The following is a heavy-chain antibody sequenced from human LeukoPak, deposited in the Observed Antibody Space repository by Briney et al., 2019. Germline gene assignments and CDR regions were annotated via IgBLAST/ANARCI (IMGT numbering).Heavy chain of an antibody. D-gene: IGHD3-10*02. CDR2: ISSSGSTV. J-gene: IGHJ6*04. Sequence: GGSLRLSCAASGVTFSSYEMNWVRQAPGKGLEWVSYISSSGSTVYYADSVKGRFTISRDNAKNSLYLQMNSLRAEDTAVYYCAELGITMIGGVWGKGTTVTISS. CDR1: GVTFSSYE. V-gene: IGHV3-48*03. CDR3: AELGITMIGGV.